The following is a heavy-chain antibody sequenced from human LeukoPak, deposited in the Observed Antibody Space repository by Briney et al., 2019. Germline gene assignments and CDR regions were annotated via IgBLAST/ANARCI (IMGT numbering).Heavy chain of an antibody. V-gene: IGHV3-21*01. CDR1: GFTFSSYS. CDR2: ISSSSSYI. J-gene: IGHJ4*02. D-gene: IGHD1-26*01. CDR3: ARDYPIVGATTAFDY. Sequence: GGSLRLSCAASGFTFSSYSMNWVRQAPGKGLEWVSSISSSSSYIYYADSVKGRFTISRDNAKNSLYLQMSSLRAEDTAVYYCARDYPIVGATTAFDYWGQGTLVTVSS.